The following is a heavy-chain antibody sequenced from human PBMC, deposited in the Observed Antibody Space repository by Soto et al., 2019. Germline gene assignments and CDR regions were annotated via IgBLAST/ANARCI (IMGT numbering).Heavy chain of an antibody. CDR2: INQDGSQR. J-gene: IGHJ5*02. CDR1: GFTFSNYW. Sequence: GGSLRLSCAASGFTFSNYWVTWVRQAPGRGLEWVANINQDGSQRYYIGSVKGRFSISRDNSHNSLYLQMSDLRVDDTAVYYCARDRQEANWFDPWGQGTLVTVSS. V-gene: IGHV3-7*05. CDR3: ARDRQEANWFDP.